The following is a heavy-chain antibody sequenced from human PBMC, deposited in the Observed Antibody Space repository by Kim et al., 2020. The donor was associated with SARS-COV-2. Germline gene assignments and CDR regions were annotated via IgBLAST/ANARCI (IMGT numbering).Heavy chain of an antibody. V-gene: IGHV2-5*01. Sequence: SPSLKGRLTITTDTAKNPVVLTMTNMDPVDTATYYCAHRLLAAAGTMDYWGQGTLVTVSS. D-gene: IGHD6-13*01. CDR3: AHRLLAAAGTMDY. J-gene: IGHJ4*02.